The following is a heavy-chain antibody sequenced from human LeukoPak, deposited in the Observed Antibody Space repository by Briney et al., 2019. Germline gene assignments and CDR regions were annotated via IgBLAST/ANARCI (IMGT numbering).Heavy chain of an antibody. CDR3: ARLRFLGPVEGFAWFDP. V-gene: IGHV5-51*01. D-gene: IGHD3-3*01. CDR2: IYRGDSDT. J-gene: IGHJ5*02. CDR1: GYGFTSYW. Sequence: GESLKIFCKGSGYGFTSYWICCLRQMPGKALKWLGMIYRGDSDTSYNPYLQGQVTISADKPISTAYLQWSSLKASDTAMYYCARLRFLGPVEGFAWFDPWGQGTLVTVSS.